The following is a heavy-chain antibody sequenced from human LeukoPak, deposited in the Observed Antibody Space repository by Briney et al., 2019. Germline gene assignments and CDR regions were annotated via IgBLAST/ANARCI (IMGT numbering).Heavy chain of an antibody. Sequence: ASVKVSCKASGGTFSNYGINWVRQAPGQGXEWMGGIIPIFGTANYAQKFQGRVTITADESTSTAYMELSSLRSDDTAVYYCARGGGAPDYWGQGTLVTVSS. D-gene: IGHD1-26*01. CDR1: GGTFSNYG. V-gene: IGHV1-69*13. CDR2: IIPIFGTA. CDR3: ARGGGAPDY. J-gene: IGHJ4*02.